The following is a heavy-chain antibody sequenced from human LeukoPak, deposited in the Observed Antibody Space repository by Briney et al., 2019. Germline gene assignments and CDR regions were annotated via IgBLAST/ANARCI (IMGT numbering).Heavy chain of an antibody. CDR1: GGSIRGGSYY. CDR3: ARVQRMMITFGGVIAP. J-gene: IGHJ5*02. CDR2: IYTSGST. Sequence: PSQTLSLTCTVSGGSIRGGSYYWSWIRQPAGKGLEGIGRIYTSGSTNYNPSLKSRVTISVDTSKNQFSLRISSVTAADTAVYYCARVQRMMITFGGVIAPWGQGTLVTVSS. D-gene: IGHD3-16*01. V-gene: IGHV4-61*02.